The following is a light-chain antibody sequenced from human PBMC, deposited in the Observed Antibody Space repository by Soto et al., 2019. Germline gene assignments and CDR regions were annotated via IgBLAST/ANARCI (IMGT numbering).Light chain of an antibody. V-gene: IGLV2-14*01. J-gene: IGLJ2*01. Sequence: QSALTQPASVSGSPGQSITISCTGTSSDVGGYNYVSWYQQHPGKAPKLMIYEVSNRPSGVSNRFSGSKSGNTASLTISGLQAEDEAEYYCSSYTFGSNLVVFGGGTKLTVL. CDR3: SSYTFGSNLVV. CDR1: SSDVGGYNY. CDR2: EVS.